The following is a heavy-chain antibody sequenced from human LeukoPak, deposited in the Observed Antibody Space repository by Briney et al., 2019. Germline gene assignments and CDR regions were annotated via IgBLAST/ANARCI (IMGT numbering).Heavy chain of an antibody. CDR2: TYYRSKWYN. J-gene: IGHJ6*03. CDR1: GDSVSGNSAA. Sequence: SQTLSLTCAISGDSVSGNSAAWNWIRQSPSRGLEWLGRTYYRSKWYNDYAVSVKSRITINPDTSKNQFSLQLNSVTPEDTAVYYCARDRYYYDSSGYRVRYYYYYMDVWGKGTTVTVSS. D-gene: IGHD3-22*01. CDR3: ARDRYYYDSSGYRVRYYYYYMDV. V-gene: IGHV6-1*01.